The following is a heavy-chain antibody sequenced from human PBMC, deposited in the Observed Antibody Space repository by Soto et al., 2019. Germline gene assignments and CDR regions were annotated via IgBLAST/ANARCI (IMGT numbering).Heavy chain of an antibody. CDR1: GYTFTGYY. D-gene: IGHD5-12*01. Sequence: QVQLVQSGAEVKKPGASVKVSCKASGYTFTGYYMHWVRQAPGQGLEWMGWINPNSGGTNYAQKFQGWVTMTRDTSISTAYMELSRLRSDDTAVYYCARAVVATTRYYYYYGMDVWGQGTTVTVSS. J-gene: IGHJ6*02. CDR3: ARAVVATTRYYYYYGMDV. V-gene: IGHV1-2*04. CDR2: INPNSGGT.